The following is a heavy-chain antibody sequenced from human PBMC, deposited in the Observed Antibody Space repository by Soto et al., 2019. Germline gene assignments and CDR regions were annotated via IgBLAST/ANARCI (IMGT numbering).Heavy chain of an antibody. J-gene: IGHJ4*02. Sequence: PSETLSLTCNVSGGSITNYYWTWIRQPPGKALEWIGYIYSSGSTNHNPSLKSRVTISLDTSKNQFSLKLTSVTAADTALYYCARSRNCESSCYPDFDYWGQGTLVTVSS. V-gene: IGHV4-59*01. CDR3: ARSRNCESSCYPDFDY. CDR1: GGSITNYY. D-gene: IGHD3-22*01. CDR2: IYSSGST.